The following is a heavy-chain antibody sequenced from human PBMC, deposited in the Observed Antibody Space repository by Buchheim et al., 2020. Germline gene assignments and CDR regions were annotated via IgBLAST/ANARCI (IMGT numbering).Heavy chain of an antibody. CDR2: INAGNGTT. CDR1: GYTFTSYA. J-gene: IGHJ4*02. V-gene: IGHV1-3*01. D-gene: IGHD4-17*01. Sequence: QVQLVQSGAEVKKPGASVKVSCKASGYTFTSYAMHWVRQAPGQRLEWMGWINAGNGTTKYSQKFQGRVTITRDTSASPPYMELSSLRSEDTAVYYCARDPFFGSTVTTGFDYWGQGTL. CDR3: ARDPFFGSTVTTGFDY.